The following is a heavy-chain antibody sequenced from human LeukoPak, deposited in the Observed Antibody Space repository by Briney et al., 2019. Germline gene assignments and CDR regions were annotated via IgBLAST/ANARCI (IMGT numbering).Heavy chain of an antibody. CDR1: GYTFTRYY. V-gene: IGHV1-46*01. Sequence: ASVKVSCKASGYTFTRYYMHWVRQAPGLGLEWMGIINPSSGSTSYAQKFQGRVTMTRDTSTSTVYTELSSLRSEDTAVYYCARYYDSSACLDYWGQGTLVTVSS. CDR3: ARYYDSSACLDY. J-gene: IGHJ4*02. CDR2: INPSSGST. D-gene: IGHD3-22*01.